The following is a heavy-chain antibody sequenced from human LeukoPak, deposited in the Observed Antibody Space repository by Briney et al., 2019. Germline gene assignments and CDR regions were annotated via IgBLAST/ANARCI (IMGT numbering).Heavy chain of an antibody. CDR2: MYPLNSDI. J-gene: IGHJ4*02. D-gene: IGHD3-16*01. Sequence: GQSLQISCQGSGYSFTSYWIGWVRQMPGKGLEWMGIMYPLNSDIRYKPSFEGQVTMSADMSIKTAYLQWSSLKASDTALYYCATTRGGNYHWDYWGQGTLVTVSS. V-gene: IGHV5-51*01. CDR1: GYSFTSYW. CDR3: ATTRGGNYHWDY.